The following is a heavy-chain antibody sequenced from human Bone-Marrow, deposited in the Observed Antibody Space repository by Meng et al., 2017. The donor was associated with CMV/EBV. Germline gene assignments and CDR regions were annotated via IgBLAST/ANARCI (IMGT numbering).Heavy chain of an antibody. V-gene: IGHV3-23*01. CDR1: GFTFSSYA. D-gene: IGHD3-10*01. CDR2: ISGSGGST. J-gene: IGHJ5*02. CDR3: AKGGYYYGSIRFDP. Sequence: GESLKISCAASGFTFSSYAMSWVRQAPGKGLEWVSAISGSGGSTYYADSVEGRFTISRDNSKNTLYLQMNSLRAEDTAVYYCAKGGYYYGSIRFDPWGQGTLVTVSS.